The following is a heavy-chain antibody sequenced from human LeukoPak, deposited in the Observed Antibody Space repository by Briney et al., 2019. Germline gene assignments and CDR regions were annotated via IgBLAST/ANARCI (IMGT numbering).Heavy chain of an antibody. CDR3: ARAAYCSSTSCYSYYYGMDV. Sequence: GGSLRLSCAASGFTFSNYWMSWVRQAPGKGLEWVANIKQDGSEKYYVDSVKGRFTISRDNAKNSLYLQMNSLRAEDTAVYYCARAAYCSSTSCYSYYYGMDVWGQGTTVTVSS. D-gene: IGHD2-2*02. CDR2: IKQDGSEK. J-gene: IGHJ6*02. CDR1: GFTFSNYW. V-gene: IGHV3-7*01.